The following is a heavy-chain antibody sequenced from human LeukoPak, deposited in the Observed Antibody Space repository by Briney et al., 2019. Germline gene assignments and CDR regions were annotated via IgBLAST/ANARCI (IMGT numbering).Heavy chain of an antibody. Sequence: SETLSLTCTVSGGSISSYYWSWIRQPPGRGLEWIGYISYSGINNYNPSLKSRVTISVDTSKNHFSLKLTSVTAADTAVYYCARDVRRRDGYNYAEVWGQGTLVTVSS. CDR1: GGSISSYY. J-gene: IGHJ4*02. D-gene: IGHD5-24*01. CDR3: ARDVRRRDGYNYAEV. V-gene: IGHV4-59*01. CDR2: ISYSGIN.